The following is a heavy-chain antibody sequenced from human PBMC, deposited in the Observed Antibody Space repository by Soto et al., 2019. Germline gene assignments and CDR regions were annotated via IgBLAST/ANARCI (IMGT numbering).Heavy chain of an antibody. CDR1: GFSLNSSGVG. CDR3: SRRTFPLPIGVFAMGWFDP. CDR2: IYSNGNK. J-gene: IGHJ5*02. D-gene: IGHD2-8*01. V-gene: IGHV2-5*01. Sequence: QITLKESGPSLVKPTQTLTLTCTFSGFSLNSSGVGVAWIRQPPGKGLAWLGIIYSNGNKRYSPSLKNRLTIGSGPSGNEVVLRMNAMAPVDTATYFCSRRTFPLPIGVFAMGWFDPWGHGAPVTVSS.